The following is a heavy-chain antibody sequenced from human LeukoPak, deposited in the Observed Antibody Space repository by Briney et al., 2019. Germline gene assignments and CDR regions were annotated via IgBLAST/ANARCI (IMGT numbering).Heavy chain of an antibody. Sequence: PSETPSLTCTVSGGSISSSSYYWGWIRQPPGKGLEWIGSIYYSGSTYYNPSLKSRVTISVDTSKNQFSLKLSSVTAADTAVYYCARSLHIAAAGTYHFDYWGQGTLVTVSS. CDR1: GGSISSSSYY. V-gene: IGHV4-39*01. CDR3: ARSLHIAAAGTYHFDY. CDR2: IYYSGST. J-gene: IGHJ4*02. D-gene: IGHD6-13*01.